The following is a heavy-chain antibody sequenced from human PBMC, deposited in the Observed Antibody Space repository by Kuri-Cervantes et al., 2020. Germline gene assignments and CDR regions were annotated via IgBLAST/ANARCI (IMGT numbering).Heavy chain of an antibody. D-gene: IGHD6-19*01. V-gene: IGHV1-46*01. CDR2: INSSGGST. Sequence: ASVKVSCKASGYTFTSYYMHWVRQAPGQGLEWMGIINSSGGSTSYAQKFQGRVTITRDASASTAYMELSSLRSEDTAVYYCAREGIAVAWYAYYYYGMDVWGQGTTVTVSS. CDR3: AREGIAVAWYAYYYYGMDV. CDR1: GYTFTSYY. J-gene: IGHJ6*02.